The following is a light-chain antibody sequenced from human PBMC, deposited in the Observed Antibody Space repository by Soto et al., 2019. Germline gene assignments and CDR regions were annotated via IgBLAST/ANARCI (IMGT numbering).Light chain of an antibody. CDR2: GNT. Sequence: QSAVTQPPSVSGAPGQRVTISCTGTSSNIGAGYDVHWYQHLPGTAPKLLIYGNTIRPSGVPDRFSGSKSGTSASLAITGLQAEDEADYYCSSYTSSSTLVVFGTGTKVTVL. CDR1: SSNIGAGYD. J-gene: IGLJ1*01. CDR3: SSYTSSSTLVV. V-gene: IGLV1-40*01.